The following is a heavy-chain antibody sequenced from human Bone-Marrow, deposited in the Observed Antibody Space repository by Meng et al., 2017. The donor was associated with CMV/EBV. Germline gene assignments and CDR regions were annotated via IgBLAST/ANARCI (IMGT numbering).Heavy chain of an antibody. CDR2: IIPILGVT. J-gene: IGHJ6*01. CDR3: VFSEEYYHFRSGPDWYYHYGMDV. Sequence: SVKVSCKASGGSFSRYVVSWVRQAPGQGPEWMGGIIPILGVTNYAQKFQGRLTITADKSTTTVFVEWSSLRADDTALYYCVFSEEYYHFRSGPDWYYHYGMDVWGQGPAVTGSS. CDR1: GGSFSRYV. V-gene: IGHV1-69*10. D-gene: IGHD3-3*01.